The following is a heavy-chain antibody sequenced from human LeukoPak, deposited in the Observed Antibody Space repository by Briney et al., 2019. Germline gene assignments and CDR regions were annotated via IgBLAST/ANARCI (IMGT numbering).Heavy chain of an antibody. CDR2: INPNSGGT. D-gene: IGHD3-22*01. Sequence: GASVKVSCKASGYTFTDYYMHWVRQAPGQGLEWMGWINPNSGGTNYAQKFQGRVTMTRDMSTSTAYMELSRLRSDDTAVYYCARGDTYYYDSSGYYYDAVFDYWGQGTLVTVSS. CDR1: GYTFTDYY. V-gene: IGHV1-2*02. CDR3: ARGDTYYYDSSGYYYDAVFDY. J-gene: IGHJ4*02.